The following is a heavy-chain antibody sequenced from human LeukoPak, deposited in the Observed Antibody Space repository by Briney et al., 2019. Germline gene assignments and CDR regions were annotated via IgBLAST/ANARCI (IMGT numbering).Heavy chain of an antibody. CDR3: ARCTTGRTFGSLREIKRSREIDY. V-gene: IGHV3-74*01. D-gene: IGHD1-1*01. CDR2: INGDGGRT. J-gene: IGHJ4*02. CDR1: GFTFSSYW. Sequence: PGGSLRLSCAASGFTFSSYWMHWVRQAPGKGLVWVSCINGDGGRTNHADSVKGRFTISRDNAKNTLYLQMNSLRVEDTAVYYCARCTTGRTFGSLREIKRSREIDYWGQGTLVPVSS.